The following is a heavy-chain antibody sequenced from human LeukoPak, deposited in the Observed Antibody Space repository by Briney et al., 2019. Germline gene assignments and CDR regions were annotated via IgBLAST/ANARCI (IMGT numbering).Heavy chain of an antibody. CDR2: ISGSGGST. V-gene: IGHV3-23*01. D-gene: IGHD3-9*01. Sequence: AGGSLRLSCAASGFTFSSYAMSWVRQAPGKGLEWVSAISGSGGSTYDADSVRGRFTISRDNAKNSLYLQMNSLRAEDTAVYYCAGSILTGYPNFDYWGQGTLVTVSS. J-gene: IGHJ4*02. CDR1: GFTFSSYA. CDR3: AGSILTGYPNFDY.